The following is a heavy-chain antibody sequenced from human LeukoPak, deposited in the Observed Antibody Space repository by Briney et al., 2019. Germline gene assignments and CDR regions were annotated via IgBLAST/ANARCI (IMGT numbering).Heavy chain of an antibody. D-gene: IGHD6-6*01. V-gene: IGHV3-21*01. Sequence: GGSLRLSCAAPGFTFSSSAMSWVRQAPGKGLEWVSSISGSGTYIYYADSLKGRFTISRDNAKNSLYLQMNSLRAEDTAVYYCARSSYSSSSSVWGQGTMVTVSS. J-gene: IGHJ3*01. CDR1: GFTFSSSA. CDR2: ISGSGTYI. CDR3: ARSSYSSSSSV.